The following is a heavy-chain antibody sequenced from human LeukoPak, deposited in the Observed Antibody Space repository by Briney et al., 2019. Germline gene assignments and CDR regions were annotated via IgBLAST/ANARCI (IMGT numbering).Heavy chain of an antibody. V-gene: IGHV1-46*01. J-gene: IGHJ6*04. CDR1: GYTFTSYY. CDR3: ARELYSGSYSAPGGSMDV. Sequence: ASVKVSCKASGYTFTSYYMHWVRQAPGQGLEWMGIINPSGGSTSYAQKFQGRVTMTRDTSTSTVYMELSSLRSEDTAVYYCARELYSGSYSAPGGSMDVWGKGTTVTVSS. CDR2: INPSGGST. D-gene: IGHD1-26*01.